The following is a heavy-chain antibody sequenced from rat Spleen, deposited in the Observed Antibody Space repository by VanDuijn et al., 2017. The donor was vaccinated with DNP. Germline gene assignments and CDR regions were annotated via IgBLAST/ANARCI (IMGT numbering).Heavy chain of an antibody. V-gene: IGHV5-22*01. CDR2: INYDGDST. J-gene: IGHJ2*01. CDR3: ARMVYGYSDY. D-gene: IGHD1-9*01. CDR1: GFTFSDNY. Sequence: EVQLVESGGGLVQPGRALKPSCAASGFTFSDNYMAWVRQAPAKGLEWVASINYDGDSTYYRDSVKGRFTISRDNAKSTLYLQMNSLRSEDMATYYCARMVYGYSDYWGQGVMGTVSS.